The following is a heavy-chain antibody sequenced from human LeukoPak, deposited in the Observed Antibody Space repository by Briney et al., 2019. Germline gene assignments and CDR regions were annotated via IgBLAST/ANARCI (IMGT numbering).Heavy chain of an antibody. J-gene: IGHJ4*02. CDR1: GFTFSSYA. CDR2: ISGSGGST. Sequence: GGSLRLSCAASGFTFSSYAMSWVCQAPGKGLEWVSAISGSGGSTYYADSVKGRFTISRDNSKNTLYLQMNSLRAEDTAVYYCAKDLPPGCSSTSCYHFDYWGQGTLVTVSS. V-gene: IGHV3-23*01. CDR3: AKDLPPGCSSTSCYHFDY. D-gene: IGHD2-2*01.